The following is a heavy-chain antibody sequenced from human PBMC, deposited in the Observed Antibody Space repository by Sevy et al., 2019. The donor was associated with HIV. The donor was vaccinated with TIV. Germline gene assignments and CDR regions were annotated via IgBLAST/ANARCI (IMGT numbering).Heavy chain of an antibody. D-gene: IGHD6-13*01. CDR3: ARGVAATGPFDY. J-gene: IGHJ4*02. CDR2: INSDGTST. V-gene: IGHV3-74*01. Sequence: GGSLRLSCAASGFTFSSYWMHWVRRAPGKGLVWVSRINSDGTSTSYAVSVKGRFTISRDNAKNTLYLQMNSLRTEDTAVYYCARGVAATGPFDYWGQGTLVTVSS. CDR1: GFTFSSYW.